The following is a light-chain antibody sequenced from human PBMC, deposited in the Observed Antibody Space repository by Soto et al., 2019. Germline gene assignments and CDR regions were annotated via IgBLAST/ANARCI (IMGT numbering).Light chain of an antibody. CDR1: QIVINNY. CDR2: GAS. J-gene: IGKJ5*01. V-gene: IGKV3-20*01. Sequence: EIVLTQSPGTLSLSPGERATLSCSASQIVINNYLAWYQLKPGRAPRFLIYGASNRATGIPDRFSGSGSGTDFTLTISRLEPEDFAVYYCQQYGSSPWITFGQGTRLEIK. CDR3: QQYGSSPWIT.